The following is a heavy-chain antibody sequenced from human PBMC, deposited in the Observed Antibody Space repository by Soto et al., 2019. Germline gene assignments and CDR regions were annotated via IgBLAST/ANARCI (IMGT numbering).Heavy chain of an antibody. CDR2: IYFDGITT. V-gene: IGHV3-74*01. CDR1: VFTFNTHW. Sequence: WWSLRPSCTASVFTFNTHWMHWFRQAPGKELVWVSRIYFDGITTNYADSVKGRLTVSRDNAKNTVYLHGNTLRDEDTAVYYCARGGAMGVDYWGQGTLVTVSS. D-gene: IGHD1-26*01. J-gene: IGHJ4*02. CDR3: ARGGAMGVDY.